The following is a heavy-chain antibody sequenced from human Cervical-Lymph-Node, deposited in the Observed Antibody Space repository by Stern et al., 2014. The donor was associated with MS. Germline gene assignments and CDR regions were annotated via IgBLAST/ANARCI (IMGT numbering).Heavy chain of an antibody. Sequence: QVQLVESGTEVKKPGASVKVSCKASGYTFSAYYVHWVRQAPGQGLEWMGRINGHTGDTNYAQKFQGRVTMDRDPSISTAYLELDSLRSDDTAVYYCAREGRSTVTTAAAYWGQGTLVTVSS. V-gene: IGHV1-2*06. D-gene: IGHD4-17*01. CDR3: AREGRSTVTTAAAY. CDR2: INGHTGDT. J-gene: IGHJ4*02. CDR1: GYTFSAYY.